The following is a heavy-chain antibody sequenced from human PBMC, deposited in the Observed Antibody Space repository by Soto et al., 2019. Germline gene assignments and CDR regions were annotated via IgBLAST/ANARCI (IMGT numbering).Heavy chain of an antibody. Sequence: GGSLRLSCAASGFTVSSNYMSWVRQAPGKGLECVSITGSGGSTYYADSVKGRFTISRDKSKSTLYLQMNSLRAEDTAVYYCAKDLQFSGWLSAQTFDYWGQGTQVTVS. CDR1: GFTVSSNY. D-gene: IGHD6-19*01. CDR3: AKDLQFSGWLSAQTFDY. CDR2: TGSGGST. J-gene: IGHJ4*02. V-gene: IGHV3-53*01.